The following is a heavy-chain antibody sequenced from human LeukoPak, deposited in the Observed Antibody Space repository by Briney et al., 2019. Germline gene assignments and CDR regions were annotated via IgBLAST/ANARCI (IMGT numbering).Heavy chain of an antibody. CDR3: ADGDYYYYGMDV. Sequence: PGGSLRLSCAASGFTFSSYAMSWVRQAPGKGLEWVSAISGSGGSTYYADSVKGRFTISRDNSKNTLYLQMNSLQAEDTAVYYCADGDYYYYGMDVWGKGTTVTGSS. CDR1: GFTFSSYA. CDR2: ISGSGGST. D-gene: IGHD4-17*01. J-gene: IGHJ6*04. V-gene: IGHV3-23*01.